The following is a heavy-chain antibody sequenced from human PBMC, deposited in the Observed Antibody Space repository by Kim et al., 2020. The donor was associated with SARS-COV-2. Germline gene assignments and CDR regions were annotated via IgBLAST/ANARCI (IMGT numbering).Heavy chain of an antibody. CDR2: ISSSSSYI. Sequence: GGSLRLSCAASGFTFSSYSMNWVRQAPGKGLEWVSSISSSSSYIYYADSVKGRFTISRDNAKNSLYLQMNSLRAEDTAVYYCARDDGDYSIYHGMDVWGQGTTVTVSS. J-gene: IGHJ6*02. V-gene: IGHV3-21*01. CDR1: GFTFSSYS. CDR3: ARDDGDYSIYHGMDV. D-gene: IGHD4-17*01.